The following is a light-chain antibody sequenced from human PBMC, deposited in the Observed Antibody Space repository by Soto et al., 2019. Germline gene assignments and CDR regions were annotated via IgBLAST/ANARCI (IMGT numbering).Light chain of an antibody. CDR2: AAS. CDR1: QSLLSSNGYNY. V-gene: IGKV2-28*01. Sequence: DIVMTQSPLSLPVTPGEPASISCRSSQSLLSSNGYNYLDWYLQKPGQSPQLLIYAASSLQSGVPSRFSGSGSGTDFTLTISSLHPEDFATYYCQQTHTFPLTFGPGTKVDIK. J-gene: IGKJ3*01. CDR3: QQTHTFPLT.